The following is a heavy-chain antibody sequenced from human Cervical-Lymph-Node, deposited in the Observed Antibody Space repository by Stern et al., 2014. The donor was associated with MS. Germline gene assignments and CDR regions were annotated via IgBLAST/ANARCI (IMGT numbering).Heavy chain of an antibody. CDR3: VRGDTTWHYFYYGLDV. J-gene: IGHJ6*02. D-gene: IGHD1-14*01. CDR2: INPRFNHA. V-gene: IGHV1-46*03. Sequence: QMQLVQSGAEVKKPGAAVKVSCKASGYTFTRYSMHWVRQAPGQGLEWMGVINPRFNHATYTQCLQDRVTMTRDTSTATVYMELSSLRFADTAVYYCVRGDTTWHYFYYGLDVWGQGTTVTVSS. CDR1: GYTFTRYS.